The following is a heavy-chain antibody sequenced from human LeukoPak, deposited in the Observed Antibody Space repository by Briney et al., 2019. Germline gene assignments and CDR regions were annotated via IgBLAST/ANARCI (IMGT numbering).Heavy chain of an antibody. CDR2: LIPIFSTA. V-gene: IGHV1-69*13. Sequence: SVKVPCKASGGTFSSYAISWVRQAPGQGPEWVGGLIPIFSTANYAQKFQGRVTITADESTSTAYMELSSLRSEDTAVYYCARGGIAAAGDAFDIWGQGTMVTVSS. D-gene: IGHD6-13*01. CDR1: GGTFSSYA. J-gene: IGHJ3*02. CDR3: ARGGIAAAGDAFDI.